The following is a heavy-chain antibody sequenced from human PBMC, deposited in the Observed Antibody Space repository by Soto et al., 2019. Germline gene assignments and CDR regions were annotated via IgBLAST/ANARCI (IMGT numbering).Heavy chain of an antibody. J-gene: IGHJ3*02. D-gene: IGHD3-16*01. V-gene: IGHV1-18*04. CDR1: GYTFTSYG. CDR3: ARDRVAGIWGDAFDI. CDR2: ISAYNGNT. Sequence: ASVKVSCKASGYTFTSYGISWVRQAPGQGLEWMGWISAYNGNTNYAQKLQGRVTMTTDTSTSTAYMELRSLTSDDTAVYYCARDRVAGIWGDAFDIWGQGTMVTVSS.